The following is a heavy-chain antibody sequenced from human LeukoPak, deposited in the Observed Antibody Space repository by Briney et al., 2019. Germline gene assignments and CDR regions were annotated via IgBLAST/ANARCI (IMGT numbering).Heavy chain of an antibody. J-gene: IGHJ6*02. Sequence: GGSLRLSCAASGFTFSTHWMYWVRQAPGKEFVWVSRISGDGSLTSYADSVRGRFTISRDNAKETLYLQMTSLRVEDTAVYSCASLLTPYHGSGGCGMHVWGQGPTVTVSS. CDR1: GFTFSTHW. CDR3: ASLLTPYHGSGGCGMHV. V-gene: IGHV3-74*01. D-gene: IGHD3-10*01. CDR2: ISGDGSLT.